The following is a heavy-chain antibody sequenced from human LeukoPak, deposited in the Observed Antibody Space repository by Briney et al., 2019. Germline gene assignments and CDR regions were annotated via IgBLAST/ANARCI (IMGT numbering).Heavy chain of an antibody. D-gene: IGHD2-21*01. CDR2: ISGSGGGT. J-gene: IGHJ6*03. CDR3: AAISPYYYMDV. CDR1: EYPFSSYG. Sequence: PGGSLRLSCAASEYPFSSYGMTWVRQAPGKGLEWVSGISGSGGGTYYADSVRGRFSISRDNSKSTLHLQMNSLRAEDTAVYYCAAISPYYYMDVWGKGTTVTISS. V-gene: IGHV3-23*01.